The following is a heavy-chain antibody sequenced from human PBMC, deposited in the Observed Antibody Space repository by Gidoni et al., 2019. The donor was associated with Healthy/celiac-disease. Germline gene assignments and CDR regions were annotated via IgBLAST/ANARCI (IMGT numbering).Heavy chain of an antibody. V-gene: IGHV2-26*01. J-gene: IGHJ3*02. CDR3: ARISKLLWFGELLYAGGAFDI. D-gene: IGHD3-10*01. Sequence: QVTLKESGPVLVTPTATLTLTCTVSGFSLSTARRGLCWTRHPPGKALEWLAHIFSNDEKFYSTSLKSRLTISKDNSKSQVVLTMTNMDPVDTATYYCARISKLLWFGELLYAGGAFDIWGQGTMVTVSS. CDR1: GFSLSTARRG. CDR2: IFSNDEK.